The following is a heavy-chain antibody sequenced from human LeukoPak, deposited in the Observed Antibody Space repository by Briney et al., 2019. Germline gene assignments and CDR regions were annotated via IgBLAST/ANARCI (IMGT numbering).Heavy chain of an antibody. D-gene: IGHD5-12*01. V-gene: IGHV3-7*03. CDR1: GFTFSTYW. Sequence: GGSLRLSCAVSGFTFSTYWMSWVRQAPGKGLEWVANIKHDGSEKYSVDSAKGRFTISRDNAKNSLYLQMNSLRAEDTAVYYCARDGYSGNDGLWGQGSLVTVSS. J-gene: IGHJ4*02. CDR3: ARDGYSGNDGL. CDR2: IKHDGSEK.